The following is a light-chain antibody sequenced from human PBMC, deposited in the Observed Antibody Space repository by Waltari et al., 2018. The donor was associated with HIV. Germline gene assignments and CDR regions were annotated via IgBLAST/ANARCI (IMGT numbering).Light chain of an antibody. CDR2: GAS. CDR1: QTIASN. V-gene: IGKV3-15*01. J-gene: IGKJ2*01. CDR3: QHYNNWPRYT. Sequence: EIVMTQSPATLSVSPGDRVTLSCRASQTIASNLAWYQHKPGQAPRLLIYGASTRATGTPARFSGSRSGTEFTLTISSLQSEDFAIYYCQHYNNWPRYTFGQGTKLEVK.